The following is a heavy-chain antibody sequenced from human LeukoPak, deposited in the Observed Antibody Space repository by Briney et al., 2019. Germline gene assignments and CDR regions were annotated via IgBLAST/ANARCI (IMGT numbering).Heavy chain of an antibody. CDR1: GFTFSTYW. Sequence: LTGGSLRLSCAASGFTFSTYWMTWVRQAPGKGLEWVANIKQDGSEKYFVDSVKGRFTISRDNANNSLYLQMNSLRAEDTAVYYCARGEYSGTYHSGYYFDYWGQGTLVTVSS. V-gene: IGHV3-7*01. J-gene: IGHJ4*02. CDR2: IKQDGSEK. CDR3: ARGEYSGTYHSGYYFDY. D-gene: IGHD1-26*01.